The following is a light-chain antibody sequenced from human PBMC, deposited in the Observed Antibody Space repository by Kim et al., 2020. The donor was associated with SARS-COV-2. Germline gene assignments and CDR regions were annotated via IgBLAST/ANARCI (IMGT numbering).Light chain of an antibody. Sequence: QSALTQPASVSGSPGQSITISCTGTSSDVAGYNYVSWYQQHPGKAPKLMIYDVTKRPSGVSNRFSGSKSGNTASLTISGLQAEDEADYYCSSFRSDTTVLFCGGTKVTVL. J-gene: IGLJ2*01. CDR1: SSDVAGYNY. CDR2: DVT. CDR3: SSFRSDTTVL. V-gene: IGLV2-14*01.